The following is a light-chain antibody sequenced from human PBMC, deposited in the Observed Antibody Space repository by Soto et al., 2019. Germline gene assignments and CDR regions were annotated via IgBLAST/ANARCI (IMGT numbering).Light chain of an antibody. J-gene: IGLJ2*01. V-gene: IGLV2-14*01. Sequence: QSALTQPASVSGSPGQSITISCTGTSSDVGGYNYVSWYQQHPGNSPKLLISDFSNRPSGVSNRVSGSKSGNTASLTIAGLHAEDEADYYCSSYSSISSVVFGVGTKLTVL. CDR2: DFS. CDR1: SSDVGGYNY. CDR3: SSYSSISSVV.